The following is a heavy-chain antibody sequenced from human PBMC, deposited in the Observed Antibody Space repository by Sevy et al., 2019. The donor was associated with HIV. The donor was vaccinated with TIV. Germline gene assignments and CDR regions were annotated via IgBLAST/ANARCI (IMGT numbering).Heavy chain of an antibody. D-gene: IGHD1-26*01. CDR3: ARDLPKRGFVGLTRRGYFDF. CDR1: GDSVSSNSAA. J-gene: IGHJ4*02. CDR2: IYYRSEWYN. Sequence: SQTLSLTCAISGDSVSSNSAAWNWIRQSPSRGLEWLGRIYYRSEWYNDYAVSVNSRITINPDTSKNQFSLQLNFVTPEDTAVYYCARDLPKRGFVGLTRRGYFDFWGQGTLVTVSS. V-gene: IGHV6-1*01.